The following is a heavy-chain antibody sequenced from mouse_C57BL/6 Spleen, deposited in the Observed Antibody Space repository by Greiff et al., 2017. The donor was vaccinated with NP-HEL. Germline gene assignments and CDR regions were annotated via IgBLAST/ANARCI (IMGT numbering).Heavy chain of an antibody. CDR2: INPNYGTT. J-gene: IGHJ4*01. D-gene: IGHD2-3*01. Sequence: VQLKESGPELVKPGASVKISCKASGYSFTDYNMNWVKQSNGKSLEWIGVINPNYGTTSYNQKFKGKATLTVDQSSSTAYMQLNSLTSEDSAVYYCARKDDGYPIYAMDYWGQGTSVTVSS. CDR1: GYSFTDYN. V-gene: IGHV1-39*01. CDR3: ARKDDGYPIYAMDY.